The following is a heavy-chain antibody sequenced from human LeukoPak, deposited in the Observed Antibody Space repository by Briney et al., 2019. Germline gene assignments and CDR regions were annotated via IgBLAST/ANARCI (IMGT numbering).Heavy chain of an antibody. Sequence: SVKVSCKASGFTFTSSAMQRVRQARGQRLEWIGWIVVGSGNTNYAQKFQERVTITRDMSTSTAYMELSSLRSEDTAVYYCAADTSSSGWYDYYYGMDVWGQGTTVTVPS. CDR1: GFTFTSSA. J-gene: IGHJ6*02. CDR3: AADTSSSGWYDYYYGMDV. CDR2: IVVGSGNT. D-gene: IGHD6-19*01. V-gene: IGHV1-58*02.